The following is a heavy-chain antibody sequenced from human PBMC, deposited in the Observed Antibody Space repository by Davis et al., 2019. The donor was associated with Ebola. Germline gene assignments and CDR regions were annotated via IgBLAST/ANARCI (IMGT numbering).Heavy chain of an antibody. CDR1: GFTFDDYA. D-gene: IGHD6-6*01. V-gene: IGHV3-9*01. Sequence: GGSLRLSCAASGFTFDDYAMHWVRHAPGKGLEWVSGISWNSGSIGYADSVKGRFTISRDNAKNSLYLQMNSLRAEDTALYYCAKDIYSSSHDAFDIWGQGTMVTVSS. J-gene: IGHJ3*02. CDR3: AKDIYSSSHDAFDI. CDR2: ISWNSGSI.